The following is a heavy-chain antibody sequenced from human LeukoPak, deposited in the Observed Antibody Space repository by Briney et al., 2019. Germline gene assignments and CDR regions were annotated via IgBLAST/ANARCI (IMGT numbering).Heavy chain of an antibody. CDR2: INFDGSST. CDR1: GFTFSSYW. J-gene: IGHJ4*02. Sequence: GGSLRLSCAASGFTFSSYWMHWVRQAPGKGLVWVSRINFDGSSTSYADSVKGRFTISRDNAKNTLYLQMNSLRAEDTAVYYCARGSSYYNSGSSVLFDYWGQGTVVTVSS. CDR3: ARGSSYYNSGSSVLFDY. V-gene: IGHV3-74*01. D-gene: IGHD3-10*01.